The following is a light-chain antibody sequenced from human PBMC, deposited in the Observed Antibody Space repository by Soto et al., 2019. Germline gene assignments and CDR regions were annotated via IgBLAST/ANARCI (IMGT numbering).Light chain of an antibody. Sequence: DIVMTQSPDSLGVSLGERATINCKCSQSVLYSTNNKNYLAWYQQKPGQPPKLLIYWASTRESGVPDRFSGSGSGTDFSPTISSLQAEDVALSYCQQYYSTPLTFGGGTKVDIK. CDR3: QQYYSTPLT. J-gene: IGKJ4*01. CDR1: QSVLYSTNNKNY. V-gene: IGKV4-1*01. CDR2: WAS.